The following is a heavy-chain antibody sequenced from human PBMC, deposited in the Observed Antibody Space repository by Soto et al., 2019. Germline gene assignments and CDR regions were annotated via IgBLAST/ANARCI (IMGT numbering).Heavy chain of an antibody. CDR1: GFTFSSYA. CDR2: ISGSGGST. J-gene: IGHJ4*02. D-gene: IGHD6-19*01. V-gene: IGHV3-23*01. Sequence: PGGSLRLSCAASGFTFSSYAMSWVRQAPGKGLEWVSAISGSGGSTYYADSVKGRFTISRDNSKNTLYLQMNSLRAEDTAVYYCAKDLFPIAVAGTGVDYWGQGTLVTVSS. CDR3: AKDLFPIAVAGTGVDY.